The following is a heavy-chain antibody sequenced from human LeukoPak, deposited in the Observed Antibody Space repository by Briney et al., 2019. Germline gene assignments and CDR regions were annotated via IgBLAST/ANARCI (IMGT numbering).Heavy chain of an antibody. CDR1: GGTFISYA. CDR2: IIPIFGTA. D-gene: IGHD5-18*01. Sequence: GSSVKVSCKASGGTFISYAISWVRQAPGQGLEWMGGIIPIFGTANYARKFQGRVTITADESTSTAYMELSSLRSEDTAVYYCARANHRYSYGRPSYYYMDVWGKGTTVTVSS. J-gene: IGHJ6*03. CDR3: ARANHRYSYGRPSYYYMDV. V-gene: IGHV1-69*01.